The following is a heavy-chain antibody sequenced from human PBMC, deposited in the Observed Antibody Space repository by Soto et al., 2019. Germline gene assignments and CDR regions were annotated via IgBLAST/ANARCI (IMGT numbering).Heavy chain of an antibody. D-gene: IGHD2-2*02. Sequence: ETLSLTCTVSGGSVSSGSYYWSWIRQPPGKGLEWIGYIYYSGSTNYNPSLKSRVTISVDTSKNQFSLKLSSVTAADTAVYYCARAIVVVPAAIPTYYYYGMDVWGQGTTVTVSS. CDR3: ARAIVVVPAAIPTYYYYGMDV. V-gene: IGHV4-61*01. J-gene: IGHJ6*02. CDR1: GGSVSSGSYY. CDR2: IYYSGST.